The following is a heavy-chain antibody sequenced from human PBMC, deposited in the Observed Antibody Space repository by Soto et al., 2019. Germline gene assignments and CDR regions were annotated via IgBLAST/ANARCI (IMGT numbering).Heavy chain of an antibody. CDR3: ARDTGYDYVWGSYRDSVKYYYGMDV. CDR1: GGTFSSYA. CDR2: IIPIFGTA. J-gene: IGHJ6*02. V-gene: IGHV1-69*01. Sequence: QVQLVQSGAEVQKPGSSVKVSCKASGGTFSSYAISWVRQAPGQGLEWMGGIIPIFGTANYAQKFQGRVTITADESTSTGYMELSSLRSEDTAVYYCARDTGYDYVWGSYRDSVKYYYGMDVWGQGTMVTVSS. D-gene: IGHD3-16*02.